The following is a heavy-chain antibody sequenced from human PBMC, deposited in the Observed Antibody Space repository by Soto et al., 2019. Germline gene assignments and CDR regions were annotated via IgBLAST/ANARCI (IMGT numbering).Heavy chain of an antibody. CDR1: GFTFTNYA. D-gene: IGHD6-13*01. CDR2: ISGSGGST. V-gene: IGHV3-23*01. J-gene: IGHJ4*02. Sequence: GGSLRLSCAASGFTFTNYAMSWVRQAPGKGLEWVSTISGSGGSTHYADSVKGRFTISRDTSKNTLYLQMNSLRAEDTAVFYCAKVPRIAAVGSLFDYWGQGTLVTVSS. CDR3: AKVPRIAAVGSLFDY.